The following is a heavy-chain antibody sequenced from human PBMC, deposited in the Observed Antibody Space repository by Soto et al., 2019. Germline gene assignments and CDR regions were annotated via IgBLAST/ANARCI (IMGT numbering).Heavy chain of an antibody. CDR1: GGSISSSY. J-gene: IGHJ5*02. Sequence: SETLSLTCTVSGGSISSSYWSWIRQPPGKGLEWLAYIYDDGSANYNPSLKSRATISLDMSKNQCSLKLTSVTAADTAVYYCARDKYCSGGSCRKNWFDPWGQGTLVTVSS. CDR2: IYDDGSA. D-gene: IGHD2-15*01. V-gene: IGHV4-59*01. CDR3: ARDKYCSGGSCRKNWFDP.